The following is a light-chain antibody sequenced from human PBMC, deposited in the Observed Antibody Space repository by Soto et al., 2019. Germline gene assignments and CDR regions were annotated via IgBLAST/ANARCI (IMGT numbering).Light chain of an antibody. CDR1: SSKIGSDF. V-gene: IGLV1-51*02. J-gene: IGLJ3*02. CDR2: ENN. Sequence: QSALTQPPSVSAAPGQKVTISCPGSSSKIGSDFVSWYQQLPGTAPQLLIYENNKRPSGIPDRFSGSKSATSATLGITGHQTVDDVNYYCAAWDTSLSGGVFGGRTKVTV. CDR3: AAWDTSLSGGV.